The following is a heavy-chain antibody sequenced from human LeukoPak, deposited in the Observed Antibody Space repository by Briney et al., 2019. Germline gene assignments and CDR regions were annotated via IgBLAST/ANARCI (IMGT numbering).Heavy chain of an antibody. CDR3: ARATYYYYYGMDV. Sequence: SETLSLTCTVSGGSISSYYWSWIRQPPGKGLEWIGYIYYSGSTNYNPSLKSRVTISVDTSKNQFSLKLSSVTAADTAAYYCARATYYYYYGMDVWGQGTTVTVSS. J-gene: IGHJ6*02. V-gene: IGHV4-59*01. CDR1: GGSISSYY. CDR2: IYYSGST.